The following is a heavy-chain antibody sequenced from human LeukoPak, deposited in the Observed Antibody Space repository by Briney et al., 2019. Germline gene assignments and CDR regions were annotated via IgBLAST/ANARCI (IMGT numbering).Heavy chain of an antibody. CDR2: ISVSGGVR. V-gene: IGHV3-48*02. CDR3: ARDRGYFYDQLDY. D-gene: IGHD2/OR15-2a*01. J-gene: IGHJ4*02. Sequence: GGSLRLSCVASGYPFSSYSMNWIRQAPGKGLEWVSYISVSGGVRSYADPVKGRFTISRDDARNSLYLQMNSLKDEDTAVYYCARDRGYFYDQLDYWGQGTLVTVSS. CDR1: GYPFSSYS.